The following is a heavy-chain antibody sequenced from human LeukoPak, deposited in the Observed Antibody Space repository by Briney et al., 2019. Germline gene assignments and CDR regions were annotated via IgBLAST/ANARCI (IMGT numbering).Heavy chain of an antibody. CDR2: ISGSGGTT. J-gene: IGHJ4*02. D-gene: IGHD6-19*01. Sequence: GGSLRLSCAASGFTFSSYAMNWVRQAPGKGLEWVSVISGSGGTTDYADSVKGWFTISRDNSKNTLYLHMNSLRAEDTAAYYCAKKLAGTNPLDYWGQGTLVTVSS. CDR3: AKKLAGTNPLDY. CDR1: GFTFSSYA. V-gene: IGHV3-23*01.